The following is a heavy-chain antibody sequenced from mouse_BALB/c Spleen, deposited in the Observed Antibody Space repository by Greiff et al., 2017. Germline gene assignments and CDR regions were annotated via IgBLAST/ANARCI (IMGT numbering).Heavy chain of an antibody. Sequence: EVQVVESGGGLVKPGGSLKLSCAASGFTFSSYAMSWVRQTPEKRLEWVASISSGGSTYYPDSVKGRFTISRDNARNILYLQMSSLRSEDTAMYYCARNDYGGAMDYWGQGTSVTVSS. CDR1: GFTFSSYA. J-gene: IGHJ4*01. CDR3: ARNDYGGAMDY. V-gene: IGHV5-6-5*01. CDR2: ISSGGST. D-gene: IGHD2-4*01.